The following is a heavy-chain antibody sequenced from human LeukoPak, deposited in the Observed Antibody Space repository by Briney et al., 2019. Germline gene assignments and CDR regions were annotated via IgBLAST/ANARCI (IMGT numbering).Heavy chain of an antibody. J-gene: IGHJ4*02. D-gene: IGHD4-17*01. V-gene: IGHV3-30*02. CDR3: AKGLGDYDDFRLGY. CDR2: IPSDGSDN. CDR1: VFTFSTYG. Sequence: PGGSLSLSCAASVFTFSTYGFHWVRQAPGKGLEWVAFIPSDGSDNYYANSVKGRFTISRDNSKNTLYRQMNSLRSEDTAVYYCAKGLGDYDDFRLGYWGQGTLVTVSS.